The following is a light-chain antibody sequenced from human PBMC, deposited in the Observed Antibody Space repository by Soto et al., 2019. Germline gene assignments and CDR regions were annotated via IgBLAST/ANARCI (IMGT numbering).Light chain of an antibody. J-gene: IGLJ1*01. CDR3: SSYTSSSPYV. CDR1: SSDVGGYNY. CDR2: EVS. Sequence: QSVLTQPAYVSGSPGQSITFSCTGTSSDVGGYNYVSWYQQHPGKAPKLMIYEVSNRPSGVSNRFSGSKSGNTASLTISGLQAEDEADYYCSSYTSSSPYVFGTGTKVTVL. V-gene: IGLV2-14*01.